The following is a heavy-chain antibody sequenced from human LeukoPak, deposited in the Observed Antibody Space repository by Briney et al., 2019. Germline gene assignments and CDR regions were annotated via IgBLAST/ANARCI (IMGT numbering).Heavy chain of an antibody. V-gene: IGHV3-23*01. CDR1: RFTFSSYA. D-gene: IGHD5-18*01. CDR2: ISGSGGGT. J-gene: IGHJ4*02. Sequence: RGSLRLSCAASRFTFSSYAMSWVRQAPGKGLEWVSAISGSGGGTYYADSVKGRFTISRDNSKNTLYLQMNSLRAEDTAVYYCAKDETSYGQAIDYWGQGTLVTVSS. CDR3: AKDETSYGQAIDY.